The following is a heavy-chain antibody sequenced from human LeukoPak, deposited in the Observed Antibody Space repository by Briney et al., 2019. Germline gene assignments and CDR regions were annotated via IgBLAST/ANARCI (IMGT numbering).Heavy chain of an antibody. Sequence: GESLKISCKGSGYSFTSYWIGWVREMPGKGLECMGIIYPGDSATRYSPSFQGQVTISADKSISTAYLQWSSLKASDTAMYYCARRDYDFWSGYYRDRYYYYYMDVWGKGITVTVSS. CDR2: IYPGDSAT. J-gene: IGHJ6*03. D-gene: IGHD3-3*01. CDR3: ARRDYDFWSGYYRDRYYYYYMDV. CDR1: GYSFTSYW. V-gene: IGHV5-51*01.